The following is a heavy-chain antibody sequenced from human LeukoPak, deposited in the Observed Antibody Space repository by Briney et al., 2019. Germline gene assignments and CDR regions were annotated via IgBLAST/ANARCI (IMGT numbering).Heavy chain of an antibody. CDR2: SDWDDDK. V-gene: IGHV2-70*11. CDR1: GFSRRTSGMG. J-gene: IGHJ4*02. D-gene: IGHD3-10*01. Sequence: SGPALVNPTQALTLTCTFSGFSRRTSGMGGSWIRQPPVKALEWLARSDWDDDKDYNTSLKTRLNISQDTSKKQVDRTMTNMDPVDTATYYCARISATLYYYFDYWGQGTLVTVSS. CDR3: ARISATLYYYFDY.